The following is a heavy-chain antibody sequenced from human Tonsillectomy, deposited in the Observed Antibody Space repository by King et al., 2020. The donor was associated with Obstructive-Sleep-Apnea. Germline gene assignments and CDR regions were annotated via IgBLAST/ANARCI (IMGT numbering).Heavy chain of an antibody. CDR2: INHRGST. D-gene: IGHD2-15*01. V-gene: IGHV4-34*01. CDR1: GGSFSGYY. CDR3: ARGRDYCSGGSCYPEYFQD. Sequence: VQLQQWGAGLLKPSETLSLTCAVYGGSFSGYYWSWIRQPPGKGLEWIGEINHRGSTNYNPSLKSRVTISVDTSKNQFSLKLSSVTAADTAVYYFARGRDYCSGGSCYPEYFQDWGQGTLVTVSS. J-gene: IGHJ1*01.